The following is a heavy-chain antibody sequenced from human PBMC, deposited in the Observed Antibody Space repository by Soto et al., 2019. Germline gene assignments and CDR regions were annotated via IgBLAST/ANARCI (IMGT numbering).Heavy chain of an antibody. CDR1: EFTFSTYS. V-gene: IGHV3-48*01. CDR2: ISSSGNTI. D-gene: IGHD3-10*01. Sequence: EVQLVESGGGLVQPGGSLRLSCAASEFTFSTYSMNWVRQAPGKGLEWISFISSSGNTIYYADSVKGRFTVSRDNAKNSLYLQMNSLRAEDTAVYYCARDSRGSTWAYYFDYWGQGTLVTVSS. J-gene: IGHJ4*02. CDR3: ARDSRGSTWAYYFDY.